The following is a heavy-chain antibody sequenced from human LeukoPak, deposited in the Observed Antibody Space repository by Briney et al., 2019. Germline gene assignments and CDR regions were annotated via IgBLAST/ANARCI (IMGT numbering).Heavy chain of an antibody. CDR2: IYWDDDK. CDR1: GFSLSTSGVG. J-gene: IGHJ4*02. CDR3: AHSGAYYYDSSGFDH. Sequence: ESGPTLVKPTQTLTLTCTFSGFSLSTSGVGVGWIRQPPGKTLEWLALIYWDDDKRYSPSLKSRLTVTKATSKNQVVLTMTNIDPVDTATYYCAHSGAYYYDSSGFDHWGQGTLVTVSS. V-gene: IGHV2-5*02. D-gene: IGHD3-22*01.